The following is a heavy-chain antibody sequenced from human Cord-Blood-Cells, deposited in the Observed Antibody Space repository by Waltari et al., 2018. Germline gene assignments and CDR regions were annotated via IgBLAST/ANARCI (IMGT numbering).Heavy chain of an antibody. V-gene: IGHV4-34*01. Sequence: QVQLQQWGAGLLKPSETLSLTCAVYGGSFSGYYWSWIRQPPGKGLAWIGEINHSGITSYNPSLKRRVTISVDTSKNQFSLKLSSVTAADTAVYYCARGQRLGMGEVYWGQGTLVTVSS. D-gene: IGHD3-16*01. CDR3: ARGQRLGMGEVY. CDR1: GGSFSGYY. J-gene: IGHJ4*02. CDR2: INHSGIT.